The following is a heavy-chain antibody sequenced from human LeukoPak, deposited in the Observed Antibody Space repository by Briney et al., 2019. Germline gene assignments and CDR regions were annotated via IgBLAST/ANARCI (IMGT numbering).Heavy chain of an antibody. CDR1: GGSFSGYY. Sequence: PSETLSLTCAVYGGSFSGYYWSWIRQPPGKGLEWIGEINHSGSTNCNPSLKSRVTISVDTSKNQFSLKLSSVTAADTAVYYCARVNYGDYYFDYWGQGTLVTVSS. CDR2: INHSGST. D-gene: IGHD4-17*01. V-gene: IGHV4-34*01. J-gene: IGHJ4*02. CDR3: ARVNYGDYYFDY.